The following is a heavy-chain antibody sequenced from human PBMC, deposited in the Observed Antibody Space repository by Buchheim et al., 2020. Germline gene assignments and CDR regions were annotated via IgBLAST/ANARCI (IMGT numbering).Heavy chain of an antibody. V-gene: IGHV1-69*04. CDR2: IIPILGIA. D-gene: IGHD3-22*01. CDR3: ARDYYDSSGYHLGLDY. J-gene: IGHJ4*02. CDR1: GGTFSSXA. Sequence: QVQLVQSGAEVKKPGSSVKVSCKASGGTFSSXAISWVRQAPGQGLEWMGRIIPILGIANYAQKFQGRVXITADKSTSTAYMELSSLRSEDTAVYYCARDYYDSSGYHLGLDYWGQGTL.